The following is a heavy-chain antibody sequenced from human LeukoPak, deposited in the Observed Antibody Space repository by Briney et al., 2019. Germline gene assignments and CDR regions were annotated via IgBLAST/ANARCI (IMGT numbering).Heavy chain of an antibody. J-gene: IGHJ4*02. CDR2: MNPNSGNT. D-gene: IGHD3-10*01. CDR3: ARDVLLWFGGGNYFDY. CDR1: GYTFTSYD. V-gene: IGHV1-8*02. Sequence: ASVKVSCKASGYTFTSYDINWVRQATGQGLEWMGWMNPNSGNTGYAQKFQGRVTMTTDTSTSTAYMELRSLRSDDTAVYYCARDVLLWFGGGNYFDYWGQGTLVTVSS.